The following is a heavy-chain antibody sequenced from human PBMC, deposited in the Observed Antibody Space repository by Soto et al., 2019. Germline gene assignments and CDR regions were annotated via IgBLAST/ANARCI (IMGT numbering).Heavy chain of an antibody. D-gene: IGHD6-19*01. CDR1: VGSIVSYY. J-gene: IGHJ4*02. CDR2: IYYSGST. V-gene: IGHV4-59*01. CDR3: ARYSSGWKYYFDY. Sequence: PETLSPTSTVPVGSIVSYYWSWIRQPPGKGLEWIGYIYYSGSTNYNPSLKSRVTISVDTSKNQFSLKLSSVTAADTAVYYCARYSSGWKYYFDYWGQGTLVTVSS.